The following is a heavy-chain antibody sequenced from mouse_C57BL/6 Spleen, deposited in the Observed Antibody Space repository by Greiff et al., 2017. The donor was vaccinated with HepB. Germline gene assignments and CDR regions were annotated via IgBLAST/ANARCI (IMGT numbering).Heavy chain of an antibody. CDR1: GYTFTSYW. CDR3: ARFPGTYYAMDY. CDR2: IDPSDSYT. Sequence: QVQLQQSGAELVMPGASVKLSCKASGYTFTSYWMHWVKQRPGQGLEWIGEIDPSDSYTNYNQKFKGKSTLTVDKSSSTAYMQLSSLTSEDSAVYYCARFPGTYYAMDYWGQGTSVTVSS. V-gene: IGHV1-69*01. J-gene: IGHJ4*01.